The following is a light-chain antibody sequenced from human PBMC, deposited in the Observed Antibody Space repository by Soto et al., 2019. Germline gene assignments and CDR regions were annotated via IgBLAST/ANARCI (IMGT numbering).Light chain of an antibody. CDR2: AAS. V-gene: IGKV3-11*01. CDR1: QSVSSY. J-gene: IGKJ5*01. Sequence: EIVLTQSPATLSLSPGERATLSCRASQSVSSYLAWYQQKPGQAPRLLIYAASNRATGIPARFSGSGSGTDFTLTISGLEPEDFSVYYCQQRYNWPVTFAQGTRLEIK. CDR3: QQRYNWPVT.